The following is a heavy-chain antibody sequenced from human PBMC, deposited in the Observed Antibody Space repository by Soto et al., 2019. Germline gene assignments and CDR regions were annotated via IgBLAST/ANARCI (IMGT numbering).Heavy chain of an antibody. D-gene: IGHD2-15*01. CDR1: GGSVSSGNHY. Sequence: SETLSLTCTVSGGSVSSGNHYWSWIRQPPGKGLEWVGCVFNNGATTYNPSLKSRVTMSVDTSKNQFSLNLTSVTAADAAVYYCARSWVVAPMIDYWGQGTLVTVSS. CDR2: VFNNGAT. V-gene: IGHV4-61*01. CDR3: ARSWVVAPMIDY. J-gene: IGHJ4*02.